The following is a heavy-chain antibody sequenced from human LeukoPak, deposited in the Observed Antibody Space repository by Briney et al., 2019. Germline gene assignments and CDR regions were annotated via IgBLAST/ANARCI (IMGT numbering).Heavy chain of an antibody. V-gene: IGHV4-39*07. Sequence: SETLSLTCTVSGGSISSSSYYWGWIRQPPGKGLEWIGSIYYSGSTYYNPSLKSRVTISVDTSKNQFSLKLSSVTAADTAVYYCARDLRGDYYDSSGYDYFDYWGQGTLVTVSS. CDR3: ARDLRGDYYDSSGYDYFDY. CDR1: GGSISSSSYY. CDR2: IYYSGST. D-gene: IGHD3-22*01. J-gene: IGHJ4*02.